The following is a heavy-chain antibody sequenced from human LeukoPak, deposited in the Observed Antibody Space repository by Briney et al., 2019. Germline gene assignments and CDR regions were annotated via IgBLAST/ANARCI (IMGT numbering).Heavy chain of an antibody. CDR1: GYTFTSYG. J-gene: IGHJ4*02. CDR2: INPSGGST. Sequence: ASVKVSCKASGYTFTSYGISWVRQAPAQGLEWMGIINPSGGSTSYAQKFQGRVTMTRDTSTSTVYMELSSLRSEDTAVYYCARGGGLLEYWGQGTLVTVSS. V-gene: IGHV1-46*01. D-gene: IGHD3-16*01. CDR3: ARGGGLLEY.